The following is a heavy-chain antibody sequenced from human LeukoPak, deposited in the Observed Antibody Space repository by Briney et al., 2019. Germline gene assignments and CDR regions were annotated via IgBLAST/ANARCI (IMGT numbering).Heavy chain of an antibody. J-gene: IGHJ4*02. D-gene: IGHD3-10*01. Sequence: SVKVSCKASGGTFSSYAISWVRQAPGQGLEWMGGIIPIFGTANYAQKFQGRVTITTDESTSKAYMELSSLRSEDTAVYYCALGETTGYFVDYWGQGTLVTVSS. V-gene: IGHV1-69*05. CDR1: GGTFSSYA. CDR2: IIPIFGTA. CDR3: ALGETTGYFVDY.